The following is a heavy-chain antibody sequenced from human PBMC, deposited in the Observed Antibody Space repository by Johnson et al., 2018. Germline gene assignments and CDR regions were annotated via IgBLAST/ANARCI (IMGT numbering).Heavy chain of an antibody. V-gene: IGHV5-51*03. D-gene: IGHD2-15*01. Sequence: EVQLVESGADVKKPGESLKISCKGSGYSFTTYWIGWVRQMPGKGLEWMGIIHPGEFDTRYSPSFQGQVTISADKSISTAYLQWSSLKASDTAMYYFARLSYCSGGNCYHGAFDIWGQGTMVTVSS. J-gene: IGHJ3*02. CDR1: GYSFTTYW. CDR2: IHPGEFDT. CDR3: ARLSYCSGGNCYHGAFDI.